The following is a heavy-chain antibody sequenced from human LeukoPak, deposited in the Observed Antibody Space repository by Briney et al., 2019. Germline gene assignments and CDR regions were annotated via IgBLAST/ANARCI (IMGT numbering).Heavy chain of an antibody. J-gene: IGHJ4*02. CDR1: GYTFTHYF. CDR3: ARVGDDDYVWGSYRPFDY. CDR2: INPNSGGT. Sequence: ASVKVSCKASGYTFTHYFMHWVRQAPGQGLEWMGWINPNSGGTNYAQKLQGRVTMTTDTSTSTAYMELRSLRSDDTAVYYCARVGDDDYVWGSYRPFDYWGQGTLVTVSS. D-gene: IGHD3-16*02. V-gene: IGHV1-2*02.